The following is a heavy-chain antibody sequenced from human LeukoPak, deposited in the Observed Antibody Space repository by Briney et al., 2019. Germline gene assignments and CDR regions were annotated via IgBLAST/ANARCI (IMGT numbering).Heavy chain of an antibody. CDR3: ARKAPKKGWFDP. CDR2: THPSGNT. J-gene: IGHJ5*02. V-gene: IGHV4-4*09. CDR1: GGSNNSYY. Sequence: SETLSLSCTVSGGSNNSYYWSWIRQPPGKGLEWIGYTHPSGNTNYGPSLKSRVTISIDTSRNQFSLKLSSVTAADTAVYYCARKAPKKGWFDPWGQGTLVTVSS.